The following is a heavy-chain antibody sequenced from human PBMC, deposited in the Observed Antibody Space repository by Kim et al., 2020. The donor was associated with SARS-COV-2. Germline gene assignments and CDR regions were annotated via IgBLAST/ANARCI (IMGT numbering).Heavy chain of an antibody. V-gene: IGHV3-30*18. CDR2: ISHDGSKE. CDR3: VKDREYCSGCTCYNGILDH. J-gene: IGHJ4*02. CDR1: GFTFSNYA. D-gene: IGHD2-15*01. Sequence: GGSLRLSCAASGFTFSNYAMHWVRQAPGKGLEWMAVISHDGSKEYYGDSVKGRFTISRDNSRNTLSLQMNSLRGEDTAVYSCVKDREYCSGCTCYNGILDHWGQGTLVTVSS.